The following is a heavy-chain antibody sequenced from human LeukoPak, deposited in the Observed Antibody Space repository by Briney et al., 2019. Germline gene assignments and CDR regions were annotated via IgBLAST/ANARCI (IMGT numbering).Heavy chain of an antibody. D-gene: IGHD2-15*01. CDR3: VRGYCSGGSCYTHDAFDL. CDR1: GFTFSTYL. Sequence: GGSLRLSCAASGFTFSTYLMHWVRQAPGKRLVWVSRINSDGSSTNFADSVKGRFTISRDNAKNTLYLQMNSLRVEDTAVYYCVRGYCSGGSCYTHDAFDLWGQGTRVTVSS. V-gene: IGHV3-74*01. J-gene: IGHJ3*01. CDR2: INSDGSST.